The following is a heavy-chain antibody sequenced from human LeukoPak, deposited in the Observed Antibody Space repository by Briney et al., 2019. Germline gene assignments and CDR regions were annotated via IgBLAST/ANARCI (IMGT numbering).Heavy chain of an antibody. CDR2: IYRSGST. J-gene: IGHJ6*03. Sequence: PGGSLRLSCAASGFTFSSYGMSWIRQPPGEGLEWIGSIYRSGSTYYNPSLKSRVTISVDTSKNQFSLKLSSVTAADTAVYYCARPLYSSSWYGYYYYMDVWGKGTTVTISS. V-gene: IGHV4-38-2*01. CDR3: ARPLYSSSWYGYYYYMDV. D-gene: IGHD6-13*01. CDR1: GFTFSSYG.